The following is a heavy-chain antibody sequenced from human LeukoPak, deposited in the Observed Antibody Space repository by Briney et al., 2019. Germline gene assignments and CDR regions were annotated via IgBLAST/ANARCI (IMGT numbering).Heavy chain of an antibody. CDR3: ARHNAPYYYFDL. V-gene: IGHV4-39*01. Sequence: SETLSLTCTVSGGSINSNNYYWGWIRQPPGKGLEWIGSIYYSGSTYYNPSLKSRVTISVDTSKNQFSLKLSSVTAADTAVYYCARHNAPYYYFDLWGRGTLVTVSS. CDR2: IYYSGST. J-gene: IGHJ2*01. CDR1: GGSINSNNYY. D-gene: IGHD2-2*01.